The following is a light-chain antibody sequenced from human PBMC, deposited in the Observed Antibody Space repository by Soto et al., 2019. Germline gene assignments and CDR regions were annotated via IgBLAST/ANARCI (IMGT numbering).Light chain of an antibody. J-gene: IGKJ4*01. Sequence: ETVMTQCPATLSVSPGERATLSCGASQSVSTNLAWYQQKPGHVPRILIYGASTRASDIPARFSGSGSVTEFTLTNSSLQSEDLALYYCQHYNEWPLTFGGGTTV. CDR2: GAS. CDR1: QSVSTN. V-gene: IGKV3-15*01. CDR3: QHYNEWPLT.